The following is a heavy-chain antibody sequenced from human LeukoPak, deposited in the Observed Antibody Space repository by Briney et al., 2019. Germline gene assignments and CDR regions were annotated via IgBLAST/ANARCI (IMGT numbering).Heavy chain of an antibody. D-gene: IGHD3-16*01. CDR2: IIPKFGTA. J-gene: IGHJ6*03. CDR3: ASVALTYYDYVWGSNPGYYYMDV. V-gene: IGHV1-69*13. Sequence: GASVKVSCKSSRGTFSNYAISWVRQAPGQGLEWVGGIIPKFGTANYAQKFQGRVTITADESTSTAYMELSSLRSEDTAVYYCASVALTYYDYVWGSNPGYYYMDVWGKGTTVTISS. CDR1: RGTFSNYA.